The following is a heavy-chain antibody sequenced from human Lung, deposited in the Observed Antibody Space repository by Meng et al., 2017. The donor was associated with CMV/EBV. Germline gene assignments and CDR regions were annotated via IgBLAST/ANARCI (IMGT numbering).Heavy chain of an antibody. CDR2: ISYDGSNK. D-gene: IGHD2-2*01. CDR3: ARDRNQLLLGGVFDY. Sequence: SCAASGFIFNSYAMHWVRQAPGKGLECVAIISYDGSNKYYVDSVKGRFIISRDKSKNTLYLQMNSLRAEDTAVYYCARDRNQLLLGGVFDYWGQGTXVT. J-gene: IGHJ4*02. CDR1: GFIFNSYA. V-gene: IGHV3-30*04.